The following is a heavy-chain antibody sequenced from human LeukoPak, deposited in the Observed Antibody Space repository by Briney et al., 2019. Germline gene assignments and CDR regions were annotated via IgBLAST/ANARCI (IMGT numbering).Heavy chain of an antibody. CDR2: ISAYNGNT. CDR1: GYTFTSYG. V-gene: IGHV1-18*01. J-gene: IGHJ3*02. D-gene: IGHD1-26*01. Sequence: GASVKVSCKASGYTFTSYGISWVRQAPGQGLEWMGWISAYNGNTNYAQKLQGRVTMTTDTSTSTAYMELRSLRSDDTAVYYCASFQSGSYYSVRAFDIWGQGTMVTVSS. CDR3: ASFQSGSYYSVRAFDI.